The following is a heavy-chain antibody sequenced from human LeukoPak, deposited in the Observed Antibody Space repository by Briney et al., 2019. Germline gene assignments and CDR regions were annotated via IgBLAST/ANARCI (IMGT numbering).Heavy chain of an antibody. CDR2: ISYDGSNK. CDR1: GFTFSSYA. D-gene: IGHD2-2*02. CDR3: ARRGGYCSSTSCYTWIPNWFDP. Sequence: GGSLRLSCAASGFTFSSYAMHWVRQAPGKGLEWVAVISYDGSNKYYADSVKGRFTISRDNSKNTLYLQMNSLRAEDTAVYYCARRGGYCSSTSCYTWIPNWFDPWGQGTLVTVSS. J-gene: IGHJ5*02. V-gene: IGHV3-30*04.